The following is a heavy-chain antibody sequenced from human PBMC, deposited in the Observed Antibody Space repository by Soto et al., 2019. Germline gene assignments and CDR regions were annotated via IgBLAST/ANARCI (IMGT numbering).Heavy chain of an antibody. CDR2: IYWDDDK. CDR1: GFALSDSGVG. V-gene: IGHV2-5*02. Sequence: QITLKESGPTLVKPTQTLTLTCTISGFALSDSGVGVGWIRQPPGKALEWLTLIYWDDDKPYSPPLQTRLTITKDHSQNQVVLTMTNLHPVDTATYFCVYRRLFVSSAYPILFDYRGQGTQVPVS. J-gene: IGHJ4*02. D-gene: IGHD3-22*01. CDR3: VYRRLFVSSAYPILFDY.